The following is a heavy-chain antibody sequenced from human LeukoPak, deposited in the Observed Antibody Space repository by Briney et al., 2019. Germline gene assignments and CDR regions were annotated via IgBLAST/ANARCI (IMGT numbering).Heavy chain of an antibody. D-gene: IGHD5-18*01. CDR1: GFGFCVYY. CDR3: ASVATNSYDIGQ. V-gene: IGHV3-74*01. Sequence: PGGSLRLSWAASGFGFCVYYLHWVRQAPGKGLVWVAHINEDGTSASHADSVKGRFTISRDNAKNTLYLQMNSLTVEDTAVYDCASVATNSYDIGQWGQGSLVTVSS. J-gene: IGHJ4*02. CDR2: INEDGTSA.